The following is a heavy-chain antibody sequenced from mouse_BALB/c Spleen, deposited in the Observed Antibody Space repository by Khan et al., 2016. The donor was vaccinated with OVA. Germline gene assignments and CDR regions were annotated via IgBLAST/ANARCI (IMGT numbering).Heavy chain of an antibody. D-gene: IGHD2-3*01. V-gene: IGHV1S81*02. CDR1: GYTFTSYW. J-gene: IGHJ3*01. CDR2: INPSDGRT. CDR3: ARGGDGSLAY. Sequence: QVQLQQSGAELVKPGASVKLSCKASGYTFTSYWMHWVKQRPGQGLDWIGYINPSDGRTHYNENFKNKATLTVDKSSNTAYMQLSSLTSEDSAVYYCARGGDGSLAYWGQGTLVTVSA.